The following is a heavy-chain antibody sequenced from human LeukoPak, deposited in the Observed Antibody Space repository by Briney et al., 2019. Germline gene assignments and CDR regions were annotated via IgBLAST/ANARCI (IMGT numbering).Heavy chain of an antibody. V-gene: IGHV3-23*01. CDR3: AKVVTFGGVIVRGYFDY. Sequence: PGGSLRLSCAASGFTFSSYAMSWVRQAPGKGLEWVSAISGSGGSTYYADSVKGRFTISRDNSKNTLYLQMNSLRAEDTAVYYCAKVVTFGGVIVRGYFDYWGQGTLVTVSS. CDR2: ISGSGGST. CDR1: GFTFSSYA. D-gene: IGHD3-16*02. J-gene: IGHJ4*02.